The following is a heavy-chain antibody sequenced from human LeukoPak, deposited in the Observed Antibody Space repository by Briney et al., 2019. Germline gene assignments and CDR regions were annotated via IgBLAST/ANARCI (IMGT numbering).Heavy chain of an antibody. Sequence: SVKVSCKASGGTFSSYATSWVRQAPGQGLEWMGGIIPIFGTANYAQKFQGRVTITADESTSTAYMELSSLRSEDTAVYYCARGGWNYSGVDYYYGMDVWGQGTTVTVSS. V-gene: IGHV1-69*13. J-gene: IGHJ6*02. D-gene: IGHD1-7*01. CDR2: IIPIFGTA. CDR3: ARGGWNYSGVDYYYGMDV. CDR1: GGTFSSYA.